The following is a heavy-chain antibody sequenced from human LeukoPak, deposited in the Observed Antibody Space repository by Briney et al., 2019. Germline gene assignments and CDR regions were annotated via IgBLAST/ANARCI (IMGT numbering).Heavy chain of an antibody. Sequence: SGGSLRLSCAASGFTFSSYGMSWVRQAPGRGLEWVSAMSGSGGSTYYADSVKGRFTISRDNSKNTLYMQMNSLRAEDTAVYYCARDHNYGFDYWGQGNLVTVSS. CDR3: ARDHNYGFDY. J-gene: IGHJ4*02. CDR1: GFTFSSYG. D-gene: IGHD5-18*01. CDR2: MSGSGGST. V-gene: IGHV3-23*01.